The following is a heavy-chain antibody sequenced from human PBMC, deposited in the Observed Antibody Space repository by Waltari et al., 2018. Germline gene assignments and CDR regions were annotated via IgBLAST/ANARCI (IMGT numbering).Heavy chain of an antibody. V-gene: IGHV3-74*01. Sequence: WISWVRQAPGKGLVWCSRIDNVGGKITYTDSVKGRFTISRDNAKKTLYLQMNSLRPEDTAVYYCATHRPGGYGMDVWGQGTTVTVSS. D-gene: IGHD2-15*01. CDR1: W. CDR3: ATHRPGGYGMDV. CDR2: IDNVGGKI. J-gene: IGHJ6*02.